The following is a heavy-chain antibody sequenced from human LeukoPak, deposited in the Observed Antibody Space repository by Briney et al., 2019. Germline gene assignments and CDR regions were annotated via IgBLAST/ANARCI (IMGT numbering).Heavy chain of an antibody. V-gene: IGHV3-53*01. Sequence: GSLTLSWAASWFTSSINCMSWVRQAPGKGLEWVSVIYSGGSTYYAAPVKGRFTISRDDSKNTLYLQMNSLKFEDTAIYYCTTTQGTSSFDAFEIWGQGTVVTVSS. CDR1: WFTSSINC. CDR3: TTTQGTSSFDAFEI. CDR2: IYSGGST. D-gene: IGHD1-1*01. J-gene: IGHJ3*02.